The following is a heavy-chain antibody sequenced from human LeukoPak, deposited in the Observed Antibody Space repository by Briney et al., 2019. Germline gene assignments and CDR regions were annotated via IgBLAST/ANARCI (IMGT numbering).Heavy chain of an antibody. CDR2: IYYSGST. D-gene: IGHD2-2*01. Sequence: PSETLSLTCTVSGGSISSSSYYWGWIRQPPGKGLEWIGSIYYSGSTYYNPSLKSRVTISVDTSKNQFSLKLSSVTAADTAVYYCASEQLPFYWGQGTLVTVSS. J-gene: IGHJ4*02. CDR1: GGSISSSSYY. CDR3: ASEQLPFY. V-gene: IGHV4-39*07.